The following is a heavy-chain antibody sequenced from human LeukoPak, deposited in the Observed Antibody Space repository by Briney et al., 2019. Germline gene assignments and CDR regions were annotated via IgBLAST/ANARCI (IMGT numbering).Heavy chain of an antibody. CDR2: IIPIFGTA. V-gene: IGHV1-69*06. J-gene: IGHJ5*02. CDR1: GYTFTSYD. D-gene: IGHD2-15*01. CDR3: ARAGAVVDNWFDP. Sequence: GASVKVSCKASGYTFTSYDINWVRQATGQGLEWMGGIIPIFGTANYAQKFQGRVTITADKSTSTAYMELSSLRSEDTAVYYCARAGAVVDNWFDPWGQGTLVTVSS.